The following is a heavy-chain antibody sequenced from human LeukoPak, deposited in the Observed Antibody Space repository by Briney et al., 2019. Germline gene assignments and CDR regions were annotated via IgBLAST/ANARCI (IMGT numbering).Heavy chain of an antibody. Sequence: GSLRLSCAASGFALSSHWMTWVRQVPGRGPEWVANVNRNGSETYYLDSVKGRFTISKDNAKNSLYLQMNSLRAEDTALYHCARNNGMDVWGQGTTVIVSS. V-gene: IGHV3-7*03. CDR1: GFALSSHW. CDR3: ARNNGMDV. J-gene: IGHJ6*02. CDR2: VNRNGSET.